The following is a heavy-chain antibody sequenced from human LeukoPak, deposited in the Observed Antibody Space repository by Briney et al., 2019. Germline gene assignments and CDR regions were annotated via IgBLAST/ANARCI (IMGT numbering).Heavy chain of an antibody. CDR1: GFTFGSYS. CDR2: TSSSSSYI. V-gene: IGHV3-21*01. J-gene: IGHJ4*02. CDR3: ARSSSGSYFLGY. D-gene: IGHD1-26*01. Sequence: GGSLRLSCAASGFTFGSYSMNWVRQAPGKGLEWVSSTSSSSSYIYYADSVKGRFTISRDNAKNSLYLQMNSLRAEDTAVYYCARSSSGSYFLGYWGQGTLVTVSS.